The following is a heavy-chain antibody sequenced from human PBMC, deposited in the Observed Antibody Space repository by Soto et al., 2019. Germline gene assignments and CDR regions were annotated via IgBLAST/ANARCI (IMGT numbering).Heavy chain of an antibody. Sequence: GGSLRLSCAASGFTFSSYAMHWVRQAPGKGLEWVAVISYDGSNKYYADSVKGRFTISRDNSKNTLYLQMNSLRAEDTAVYYCARGHKYSSSPFWFDPWGQGTLVTVSS. D-gene: IGHD6-6*01. J-gene: IGHJ5*02. CDR1: GFTFSSYA. V-gene: IGHV3-30*04. CDR3: ARGHKYSSSPFWFDP. CDR2: ISYDGSNK.